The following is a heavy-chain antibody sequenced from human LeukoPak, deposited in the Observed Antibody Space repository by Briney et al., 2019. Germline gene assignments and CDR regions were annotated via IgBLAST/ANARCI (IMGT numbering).Heavy chain of an antibody. CDR2: IYYGGSI. CDR3: ARILLSGSRTKNYYYYYYMDV. J-gene: IGHJ6*03. V-gene: IGHV4-39*07. CDR1: GGSISRSSYY. D-gene: IGHD1-26*01. Sequence: SETLSLTCAVSGGSISRSSYYWAWIRQPPGKGLAWVGTIYYGGSIYGDPSLKGRITISLDTSKNQFSLKLNSVTAADTAVYYCARILLSGSRTKNYYYYYYMDVWGKGTTVTISS.